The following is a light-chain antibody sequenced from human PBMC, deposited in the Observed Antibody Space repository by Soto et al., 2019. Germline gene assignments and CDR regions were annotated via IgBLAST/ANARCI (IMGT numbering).Light chain of an antibody. Sequence: DIRMTQSPSTLSASIVDRVTITCRTSVSVNRWLAWYQQNPGKTPKLLIYQASILESVAQSRFSGAGSLTEFTLTNSSLQPDSFANDYCEQYNYNTPAFGHSTKVVIK. CDR2: QAS. CDR3: EQYNYNTPA. J-gene: IGKJ1*01. V-gene: IGKV1-5*03. CDR1: VSVNRW.